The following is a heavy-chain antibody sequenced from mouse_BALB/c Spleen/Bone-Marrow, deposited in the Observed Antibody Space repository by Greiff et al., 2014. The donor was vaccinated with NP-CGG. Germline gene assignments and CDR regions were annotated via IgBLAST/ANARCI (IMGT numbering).Heavy chain of an antibody. CDR3: TRHGEVRRFYYALDY. CDR2: ISNGGGST. Sequence: EVQLVESGGGLVQPGGSLKLSCTASGFTFSSYSMSWVRQTPEKRLEWVAYISNGGGSTYYPDAVKGRFTISRDNAKNSLYLQMSSLKAEGTAMYYCTRHGEVRRFYYALDYWGQGTSVTVSS. V-gene: IGHV5-12-2*01. J-gene: IGHJ4*01. D-gene: IGHD2-14*01. CDR1: GFTFSSYS.